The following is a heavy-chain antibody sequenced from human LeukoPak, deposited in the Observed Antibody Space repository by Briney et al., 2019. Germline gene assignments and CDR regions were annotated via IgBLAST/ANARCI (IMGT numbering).Heavy chain of an antibody. CDR1: GFTFRTSG. D-gene: IGHD1-1*01. CDR2: MSSDGIKT. CDR3: ARGYSLDAFNV. V-gene: IGHV3-30*04. J-gene: IGHJ3*01. Sequence: PGTSLRLSCATSGFTFRTSGVHWVRQAPGKGLEWVALMSSDGIKTYYADSVKGRFTVSRDNAKNSLYLQMNSLRDEDTAVYYCARGYSLDAFNVWGQGTMVTVSS.